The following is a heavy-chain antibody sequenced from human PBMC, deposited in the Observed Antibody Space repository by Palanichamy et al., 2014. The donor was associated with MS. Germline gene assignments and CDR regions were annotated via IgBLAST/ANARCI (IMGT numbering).Heavy chain of an antibody. J-gene: IGHJ4*02. Sequence: DVHLVTSGGGLVQPGESLRLSCEASGFIFSTYWMDWVRQAPGKGLEWVANIKDDGSEKYYVDSVRGRFTISRDNAKNSLYLHMNSLRAEDTAVYYCARDSGYIQGYAQYWGQGILVTVSS. V-gene: IGHV3-7*03. CDR3: ARDSGYIQGYAQY. D-gene: IGHD5-18*01. CDR1: GFIFSTYW. CDR2: IKDDGSEK.